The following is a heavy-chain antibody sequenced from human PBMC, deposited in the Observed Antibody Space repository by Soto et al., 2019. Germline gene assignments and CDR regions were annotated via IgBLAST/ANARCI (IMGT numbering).Heavy chain of an antibody. V-gene: IGHV3-48*03. J-gene: IGHJ5*02. Sequence: PGGSLRLSCVASGFTFSSYEMNWVRLAPGKGLEWVSYISSSGSTTYYADSVKGRFTISRDNAKNSLYLQMNSLRAEDTAVYYCARDGYHVDTAMVLGWFDPWGQGTLVTVSS. CDR3: ARDGYHVDTAMVLGWFDP. D-gene: IGHD5-18*01. CDR2: ISSSGSTT. CDR1: GFTFSSYE.